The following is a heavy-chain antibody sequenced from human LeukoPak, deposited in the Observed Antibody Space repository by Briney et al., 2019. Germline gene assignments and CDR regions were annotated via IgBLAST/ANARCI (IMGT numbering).Heavy chain of an antibody. V-gene: IGHV3-21*01. CDR2: ISSSSSYI. CDR1: GFTFSSYS. D-gene: IGHD3-16*01. CDR3: ARAISYDSPHIDY. J-gene: IGHJ4*02. Sequence: GGSLRLSCAASGFTFSSYSMNWVRQAPGKGLEWVSSISSSSSYIYYADSVKGRFTISRDNAKNSLYLQMNSLRVEDRAVYYCARAISYDSPHIDYGGQGTLVTVSS.